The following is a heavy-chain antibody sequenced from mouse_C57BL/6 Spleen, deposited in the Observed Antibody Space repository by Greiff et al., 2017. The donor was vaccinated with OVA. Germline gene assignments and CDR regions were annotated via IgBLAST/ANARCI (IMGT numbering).Heavy chain of an antibody. CDR2: INYDGSST. CDR1: GFTFSDYY. Sequence: EVQVVESEGGLVQPGSSMKLSCTASGFTFSDYYMAWVRQVPEKGLEWVANINYDGSSTYYLDSLKSRFIISRDNAKNILYLQMSSLKSEDTATYYCARGGDYDYDGAWFAYWGQGTLVTVSA. D-gene: IGHD2-4*01. CDR3: ARGGDYDYDGAWFAY. J-gene: IGHJ3*01. V-gene: IGHV5-16*01.